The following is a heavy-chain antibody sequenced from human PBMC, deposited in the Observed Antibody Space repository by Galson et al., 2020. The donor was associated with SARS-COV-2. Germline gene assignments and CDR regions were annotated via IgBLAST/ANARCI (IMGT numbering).Heavy chain of an antibody. D-gene: IGHD6-13*01. J-gene: IGHJ4*02. CDR2: LSSNGGTS. V-gene: IGHV3-64D*09. CDR1: GFIFSDYA. Sequence: GGSLRLSCSASGFIFSDYAMHWVRQVPGKGLEYVSALSSNGGTSFYADSVSGRFTMSRDNSKNTFYLQMTGLRVEDTAFYYCLAFSSTRHNYWGQGTLVTVSS. CDR3: LAFSSTRHNY.